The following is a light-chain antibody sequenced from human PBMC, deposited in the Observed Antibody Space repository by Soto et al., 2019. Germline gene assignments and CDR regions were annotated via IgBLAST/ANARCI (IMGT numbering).Light chain of an antibody. Sequence: QSVLTQPASVSGSPGQSITISCTGTSSDVGVYNYVSWYQQHPGKAPKLMIYEVNNRPSGVSNRFSGSKSGNTASLTISGLQADDEADYYCSSYTTTSTQVFGGGTKVTVL. CDR2: EVN. CDR1: SSDVGVYNY. J-gene: IGLJ3*02. V-gene: IGLV2-14*01. CDR3: SSYTTTSTQV.